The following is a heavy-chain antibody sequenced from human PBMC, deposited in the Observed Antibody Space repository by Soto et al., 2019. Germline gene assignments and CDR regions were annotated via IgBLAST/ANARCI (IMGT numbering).Heavy chain of an antibody. V-gene: IGHV3-11*06. Sequence: GGSLRLSCEGSGFTLSDHYIDWVRQAPGKGLEWVSSISSGSTHTDYADSVKGRFTISRDNAKNSVSLQMNSLRAEDTALYYCARDHGTAFDYWGQGAMVTVSS. CDR2: ISSGSTHT. CDR1: GFTLSDHY. CDR3: ARDHGTAFDY. J-gene: IGHJ4*02.